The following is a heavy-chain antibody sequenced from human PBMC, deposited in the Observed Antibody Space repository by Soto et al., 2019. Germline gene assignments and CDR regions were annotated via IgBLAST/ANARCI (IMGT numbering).Heavy chain of an antibody. D-gene: IGHD2-15*01. CDR2: IYYSGST. V-gene: IGHV4-31*03. CDR3: ARGLVHGYCSGGSCYYFAY. CDR1: GGSISSGGYY. Sequence: SETLSLTCTVSGGSISSGGYYWSWIRQHPGKGLEWIGYIYYSGSTYYNPSLKSRVTISVDTSKNQFSLKLSSVTAADTAVYYCARGLVHGYCSGGSCYYFAYWGQGTLVTVSS. J-gene: IGHJ4*02.